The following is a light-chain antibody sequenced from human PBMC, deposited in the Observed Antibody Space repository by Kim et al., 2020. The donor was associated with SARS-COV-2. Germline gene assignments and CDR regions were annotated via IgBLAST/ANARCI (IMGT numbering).Light chain of an antibody. CDR3: AAWDDSLSVPYV. CDR1: SSNIGSNY. J-gene: IGLJ1*01. CDR2: RNN. Sequence: QSVLTQPPSASGTPGQRVTITCSGSSSNIGSNYVYWYQQLPGTAPKLLIYRNNQRPSGFPDRFSGSKSGTSASLAISGLRSEDEADYYCAAWDDSLSVPYVFGTGTKVTVL. V-gene: IGLV1-47*01.